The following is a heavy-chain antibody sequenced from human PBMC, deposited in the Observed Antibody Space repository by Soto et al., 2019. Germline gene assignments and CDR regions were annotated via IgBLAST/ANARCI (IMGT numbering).Heavy chain of an antibody. J-gene: IGHJ4*02. CDR2: INHSGST. CDR1: GRSFSGYY. D-gene: IGHD4-17*01. Sequence: QVQLQQWGAGLLKPSETLSLTCAVYGRSFSGYYWSWIRQPPGKGLEWIGEINHSGSTNYNPSLKSRVTISVDTSQNQFSLNLSSVTAADTAVNYCARAYGGNSGVFDYWGQGTLVTVSS. V-gene: IGHV4-34*01. CDR3: ARAYGGNSGVFDY.